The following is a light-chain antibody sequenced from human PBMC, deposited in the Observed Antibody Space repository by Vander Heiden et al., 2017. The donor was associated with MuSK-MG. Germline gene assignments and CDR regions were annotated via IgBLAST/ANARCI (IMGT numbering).Light chain of an antibody. V-gene: IGKV1-8*01. J-gene: IGKJ3*01. CDR3: QQYYSYPFT. CDR1: QGISSY. CDR2: AAS. Sequence: ALRMTQSPSSFSASTGDRVTITCLASQGISSYLAWYQQKPGKAPKLLIYAASTLQSGVPSRFSGSGSGTDFTLTISCLQSEDFATYYCQQYYSYPFTFGHGTKVDIK.